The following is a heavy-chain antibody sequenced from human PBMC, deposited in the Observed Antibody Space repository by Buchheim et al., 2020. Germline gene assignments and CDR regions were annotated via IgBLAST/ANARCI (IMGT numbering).Heavy chain of an antibody. CDR2: IRQDGEVK. V-gene: IGHV3-7*01. CDR1: GFTFSDYW. J-gene: IGHJ4*02. Sequence: EVQLVESGGGLVQPGGSLRLSCITSGFTFSDYWMSWVRRTPGKGLQWVANIRQDGEVKKYADSMKGRLTISRDNSENSLYLQMKNLRVDDTGIYSCARVAYKDDGYDYWGQG. D-gene: IGHD1-1*01. CDR3: ARVAYKDDGYDY.